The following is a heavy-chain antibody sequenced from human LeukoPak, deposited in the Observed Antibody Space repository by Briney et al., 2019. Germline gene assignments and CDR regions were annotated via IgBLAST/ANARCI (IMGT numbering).Heavy chain of an antibody. J-gene: IGHJ4*02. V-gene: IGHV4-39*07. D-gene: IGHD6-19*01. Sequence: SETLSLTCTVSGGSISSSSYYWGWIRQPPGKGLEWIGSIYYSGSTNYNPSLKSRVTISVDTSKNQFSLKLSSVTAADTAVYYCARTSRVYSSGWYGGESFDYWGQGTLVTVSS. CDR3: ARTSRVYSSGWYGGESFDY. CDR2: IYYSGST. CDR1: GGSISSSSYY.